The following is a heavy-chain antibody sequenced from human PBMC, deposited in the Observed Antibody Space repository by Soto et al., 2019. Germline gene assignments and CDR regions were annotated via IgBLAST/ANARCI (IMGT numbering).Heavy chain of an antibody. V-gene: IGHV1-69*13. Sequence: ASVKVSCKASGGTFSSYAISWVRQAPGQGLEWMGGIIPIFGTANYAQKFQGRVTITADESTSTAYMELSSLRSEDTAVYYCAGGGPGLEWFPRNDYWGQGPLVTVSS. CDR2: IIPIFGTA. CDR1: GGTFSSYA. J-gene: IGHJ4*02. D-gene: IGHD3-3*01. CDR3: AGGGPGLEWFPRNDY.